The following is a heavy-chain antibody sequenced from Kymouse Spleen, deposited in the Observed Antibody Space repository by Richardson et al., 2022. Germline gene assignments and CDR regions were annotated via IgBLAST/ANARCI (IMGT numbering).Heavy chain of an antibody. V-gene: IGHV4-39*01. D-gene: IGHD3-10*01. CDR2: IYYSGST. J-gene: IGHJ6*02. CDR1: GGSISSSSYY. Sequence: QLQLQESGPGLVKPSETLSLTCTVSGGSISSSSYYWGWIRQPPGKGLEWIGSIYYSGSTYYNPSLKSRVTISVDTSKNQFSLKLSSVTAADTAVYYCASMVRGVIINYYYGMDVWGQGTTVTVSS. CDR3: ASMVRGVIINYYYGMDV.